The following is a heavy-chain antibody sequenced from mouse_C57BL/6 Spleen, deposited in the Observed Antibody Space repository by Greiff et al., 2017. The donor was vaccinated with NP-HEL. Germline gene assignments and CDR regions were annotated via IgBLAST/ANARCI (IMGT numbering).Heavy chain of an antibody. CDR3: AREEGDESEPHYYAMDD. Sequence: QVQLQQPGAELVKPGASVKMSCKASGYTFTSYWITWVKQRPGQGLEWIGDIYPGSGSTNYNEKFKSKATLTVDTSSSTACMQLSSLTSEDSAVYYCAREEGDESEPHYYAMDDWGQGTSVTVSS. V-gene: IGHV1-55*01. J-gene: IGHJ4*01. D-gene: IGHD2-13*01. CDR2: IYPGSGST. CDR1: GYTFTSYW.